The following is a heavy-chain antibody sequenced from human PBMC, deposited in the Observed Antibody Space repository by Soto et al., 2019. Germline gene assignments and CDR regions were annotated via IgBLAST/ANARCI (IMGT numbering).Heavy chain of an antibody. D-gene: IGHD3-22*01. Sequence: GGSLRLSCAASGFTFSSYAMSWVRQAPGKGLEWVSTISGSGGSTYYADSVKGRFTISRDNSKNTLYLQMNSLRAEDTAVYYCAKARDYYDSSGPIDYWGQGTLVTVSS. J-gene: IGHJ4*02. CDR3: AKARDYYDSSGPIDY. CDR1: GFTFSSYA. V-gene: IGHV3-23*01. CDR2: ISGSGGST.